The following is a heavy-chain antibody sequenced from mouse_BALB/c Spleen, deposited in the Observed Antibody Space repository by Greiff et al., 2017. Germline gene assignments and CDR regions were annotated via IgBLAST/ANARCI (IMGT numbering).Heavy chain of an antibody. D-gene: IGHD3-3*01. CDR3: ARQELARSLSWYFDV. CDR1: GFTFPSYA. Sequence: EVQRVESGGGLVKPGGSLKLSSGAPGFTFPSYAMSWVRQTPEKGLEWVATISRGGSYTYYTDSVKGRVTISRDNATSTLYLQMSSLRSEDTAMYYCARQELARSLSWYFDVWGAGTTVTVSS. V-gene: IGHV5-9-3*01. J-gene: IGHJ1*01. CDR2: ISRGGSYT.